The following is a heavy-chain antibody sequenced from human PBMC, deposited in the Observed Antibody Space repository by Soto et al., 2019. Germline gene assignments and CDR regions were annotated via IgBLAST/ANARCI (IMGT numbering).Heavy chain of an antibody. J-gene: IGHJ4*02. CDR2: ISSRSSNI. V-gene: IGHV3-21*01. CDR1: GFTFNIYS. Sequence: GGSLRLSCAASGFTFNIYSMNWVRQAPGKGLEWVSSISSRSSNIDYADSVRGRFTISRDNANNSLYLQMNNLSADDTAVYYCARDTKMLAPLIYMDHWGRGTLVTVSS. CDR3: ARDTKMLAPLIYMDH. D-gene: IGHD3-22*01.